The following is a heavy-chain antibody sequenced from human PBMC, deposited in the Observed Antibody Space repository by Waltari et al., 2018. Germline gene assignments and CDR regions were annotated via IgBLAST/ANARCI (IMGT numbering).Heavy chain of an antibody. D-gene: IGHD1-26*01. CDR2: INHRGST. CDR3: ARHRSAVGARDNSFDY. Sequence: QVQLQQWGAGLLKPSETLSLTCAVYGGSFSGYYWSWIRQPPGKGLEWIGEINHRGSTNYTPSRKIRVTISVYTSKNQFSLKLRSVTAADTAVYYCARHRSAVGARDNSFDYWGQGTLVTVSS. CDR1: GGSFSGYY. J-gene: IGHJ4*02. V-gene: IGHV4-34*01.